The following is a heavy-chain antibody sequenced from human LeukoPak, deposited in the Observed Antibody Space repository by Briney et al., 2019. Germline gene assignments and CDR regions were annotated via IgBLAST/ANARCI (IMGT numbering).Heavy chain of an antibody. CDR1: GFTFSSYE. J-gene: IGHJ5*02. Sequence: PGGSLRLSCAASGFTFSSYEMNWVRQPPGKGLEWIGEINHSGSTNYNPSLKSRVTISVDTSKNQFSLKLSSVTAADTAVYYCARHWRYYYGSGSYFVSWFDPWGQGTLVTVSS. CDR3: ARHWRYYYGSGSYFVSWFDP. CDR2: INHSGST. D-gene: IGHD3-10*01. V-gene: IGHV4-34*01.